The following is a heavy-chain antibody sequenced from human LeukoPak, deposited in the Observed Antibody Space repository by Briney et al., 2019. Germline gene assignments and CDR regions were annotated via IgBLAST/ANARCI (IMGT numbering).Heavy chain of an antibody. CDR2: FDPEDGET. V-gene: IGHV1-24*01. D-gene: IGHD3-22*01. J-gene: IGHJ3*02. Sequence: ASVKVSCKVSGYTLTELSMHWVRQAPGKGLEWMGGFDPEDGETIYAQKFQGRVNMTEDTSTDTAYMELSSLRSEDTAVYYCATAGAIVARDAFDIWGQGTMVTVSS. CDR1: GYTLTELS. CDR3: ATAGAIVARDAFDI.